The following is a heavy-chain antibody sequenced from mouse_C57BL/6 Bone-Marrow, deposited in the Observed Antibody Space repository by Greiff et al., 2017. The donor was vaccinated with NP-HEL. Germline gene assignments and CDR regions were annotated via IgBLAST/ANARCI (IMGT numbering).Heavy chain of an antibody. CDR3: ATIPYYYGSSPDY. V-gene: IGHV1-19*01. J-gene: IGHJ2*01. CDR2: INPYNGGT. D-gene: IGHD1-1*01. Sequence: VQLKQSGPVLVKPGASVKMSCKASGYKFTDYYMNWVKQSHGKSLEWIGVINPYNGGTSYNQKFKGKATLTVDKSSSTAYMELNSLTSEDSAVYYCATIPYYYGSSPDYWGQGTTLTVSS. CDR1: GYKFTDYY.